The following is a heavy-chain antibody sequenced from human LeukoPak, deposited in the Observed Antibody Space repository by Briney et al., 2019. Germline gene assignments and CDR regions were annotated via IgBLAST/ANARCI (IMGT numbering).Heavy chain of an antibody. Sequence: GGSLRLSCAASEFTFSSYGMSWVRQAPGKGLEWVSSISTSSIYIYYADSVKGRFTISRDNAKNSLYLQLNSLRAEDTAVYYCARSQPRDSGTYLFDWFDPWGQGTLVTVSS. V-gene: IGHV3-21*01. CDR3: ARSQPRDSGTYLFDWFDP. J-gene: IGHJ5*02. CDR1: EFTFSSYG. D-gene: IGHD3-10*01. CDR2: ISTSSIYI.